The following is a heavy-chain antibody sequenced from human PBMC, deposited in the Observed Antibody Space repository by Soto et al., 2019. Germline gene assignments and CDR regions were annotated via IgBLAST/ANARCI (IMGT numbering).Heavy chain of an antibody. D-gene: IGHD3-3*02. Sequence: GGSLRLSCAASGFTFSSYAMHWVRQAPGKGLEWVAVISYDGSNKYYADSVKGRFTISRDNSKNTLYLQMNSLRAEDTAVYYCARDEQFWSGYYNSYYYYYGMDVWGQGTTVTVSS. V-gene: IGHV3-30-3*01. J-gene: IGHJ6*02. CDR1: GFTFSSYA. CDR3: ARDEQFWSGYYNSYYYYYGMDV. CDR2: ISYDGSNK.